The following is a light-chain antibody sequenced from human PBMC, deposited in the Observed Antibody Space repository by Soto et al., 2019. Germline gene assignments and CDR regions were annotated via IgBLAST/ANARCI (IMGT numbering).Light chain of an antibody. Sequence: QSLLTQPPSVSGAPGQRVTISCTGSSSNIGAGYDVHWYQQLPGTAPKLLIYGNSNRPSGVPDRFSGSKSDTSASLAITGLQAEDEADYYCQSYDSSLSVFGGGTKLTVL. CDR2: GNS. CDR1: SSNIGAGYD. J-gene: IGLJ2*01. V-gene: IGLV1-40*01. CDR3: QSYDSSLSV.